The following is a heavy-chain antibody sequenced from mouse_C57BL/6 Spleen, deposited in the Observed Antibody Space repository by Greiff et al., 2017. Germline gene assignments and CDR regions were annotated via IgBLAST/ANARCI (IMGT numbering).Heavy chain of an antibody. V-gene: IGHV1-82*01. J-gene: IGHJ4*01. CDR1: GYAFSSSW. D-gene: IGHD1-1*01. CDR3: ARSYYGSSYPYYYAMDY. Sequence: VQLQQSGPELVKPGASVKISCKASGYAFSSSWMNWVKQRPGKGLEWIGRIYPGDGDTNSNGKFKGNATLTADKSSSTAYMQLSSLTSEDSAVYFCARSYYGSSYPYYYAMDYWGQGTSVTVSS. CDR2: IYPGDGDT.